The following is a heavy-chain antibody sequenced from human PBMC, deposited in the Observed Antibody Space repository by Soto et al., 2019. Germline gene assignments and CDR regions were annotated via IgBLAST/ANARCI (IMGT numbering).Heavy chain of an antibody. CDR1: GGSINSANYY. V-gene: IGHV4-31*03. J-gene: IGHJ5*02. D-gene: IGHD2-2*01. CDR2: ISHSGST. CDR3: ARLSDIAVVPAGSLSWFDP. Sequence: PSETLSLTCSVSGGSINSANYYWSWIRQHPGKGLESIGYISHSGSTYYNPSLKSRVTISSDTSKNQFSLKLSSATAADTAVDYCARLSDIAVVPAGSLSWFDPWGQGTQVTVSS.